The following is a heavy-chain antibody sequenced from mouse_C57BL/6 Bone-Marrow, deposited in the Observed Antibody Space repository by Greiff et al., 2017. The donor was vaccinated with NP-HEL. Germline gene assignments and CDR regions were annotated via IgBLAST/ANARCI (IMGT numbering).Heavy chain of an antibody. CDR3: ARRRDYYAMDY. J-gene: IGHJ4*01. CDR2: IAPNSGGT. V-gene: IGHV1-72*01. CDR1: GYTFTSYW. Sequence: VQLQQPGAELVKPGASVKLSCKASGYTFTSYWMHWVKQRPGLFLSFLCIIAPNSGGTKYNAQFKSKATLTVDKPSSTAYMQLSSLTSEDSAVYYCARRRDYYAMDYWGQGTSVTVSS.